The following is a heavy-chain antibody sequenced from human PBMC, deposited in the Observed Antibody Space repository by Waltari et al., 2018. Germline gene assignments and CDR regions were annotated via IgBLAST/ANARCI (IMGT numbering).Heavy chain of an antibody. Sequence: QVQLVQSGAEVKKPGASVKVSCKASGYTFTSYDINWVRRATGQGLEWMGWMNPNRGNTGYAQKFQVRVTMTRNTSISTAYMELRSLRSEDTSVYYCARAVNDFLDYWGQGTLVTVSS. CDR2: MNPNRGNT. CDR3: ARAVNDFLDY. D-gene: IGHD3-3*01. CDR1: GYTFTSYD. V-gene: IGHV1-8*01. J-gene: IGHJ4*02.